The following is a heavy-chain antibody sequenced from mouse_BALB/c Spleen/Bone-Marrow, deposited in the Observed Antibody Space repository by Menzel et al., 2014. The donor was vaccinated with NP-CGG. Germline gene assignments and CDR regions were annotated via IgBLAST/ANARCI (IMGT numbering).Heavy chain of an antibody. J-gene: IGHJ3*01. CDR1: GFTFSDYY. CDR3: VLRWFAY. CDR2: ISDGGSYT. Sequence: VQLKESGGGLVKPGGSLKLSCAASGFTFSDYYMYWVRQTPEKRLEWVATISDGGSYTYYPDSVKGRFTISRDNAKNNLYLQMSSRKSESTAMYYCVLRWFAYWGQGTLVTVSA. V-gene: IGHV5-4*02. D-gene: IGHD1-1*01.